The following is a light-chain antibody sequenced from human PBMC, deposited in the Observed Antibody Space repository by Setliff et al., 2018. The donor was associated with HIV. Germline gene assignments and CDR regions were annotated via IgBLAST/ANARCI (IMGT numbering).Light chain of an antibody. CDR2: DVN. J-gene: IGLJ1*01. Sequence: QSALAQPASVSGSPGQSITISCTGTSRDVGGSNHVSWYQQHPGKAPKLMIYDVNNRPSGVSNRFSGSKSGNTASLTISGLQAEDEADYYCSSYTSSSTYVFGTGTKVTVL. CDR3: SSYTSSSTYV. CDR1: SRDVGGSNH. V-gene: IGLV2-14*03.